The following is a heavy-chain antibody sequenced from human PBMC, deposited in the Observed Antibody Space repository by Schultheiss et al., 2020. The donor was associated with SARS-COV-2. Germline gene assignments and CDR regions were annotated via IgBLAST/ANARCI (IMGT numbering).Heavy chain of an antibody. CDR3: AREQPSYYYDSSGYDAFDI. D-gene: IGHD3-22*01. CDR2: IYYSGST. V-gene: IGHV4-59*01. J-gene: IGHJ3*02. Sequence: SETLSLTCTVSGGSISSYYWSWIRQPPGKGLEWIGYIYYSGSTNYNPSLKSRVTISVDTSKNQFSLKLSSVTAADTAVYYCAREQPSYYYDSSGYDAFDIWGQGTMVTVSS. CDR1: GGSISSYY.